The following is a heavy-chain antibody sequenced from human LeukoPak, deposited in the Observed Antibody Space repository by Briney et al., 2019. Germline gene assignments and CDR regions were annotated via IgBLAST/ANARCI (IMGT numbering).Heavy chain of an antibody. V-gene: IGHV3-53*01. J-gene: IGHJ4*02. D-gene: IGHD4/OR15-4a*01. CDR3: AKDLPAGPLTMWGYFDY. Sequence: PGGSLRLSCAASGFTVSSNYMSWVRQAPGKGLEWVSVIYSGGSTYYADSVKGRFTISRDNSKNTLYLQMNSLRAEDTALYYCAKDLPAGPLTMWGYFDYWGLGTLVTVSS. CDR1: GFTVSSNY. CDR2: IYSGGST.